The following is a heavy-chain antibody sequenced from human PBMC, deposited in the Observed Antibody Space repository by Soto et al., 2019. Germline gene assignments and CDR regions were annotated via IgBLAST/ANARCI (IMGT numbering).Heavy chain of an antibody. CDR1: GFTFSSYW. CDR2: INSDGSST. J-gene: IGHJ4*02. CDR3: ARGGIVLMVYEVDHFDY. Sequence: GGSLRLSCAASGFTFSSYWMHWVRQAPGKGLVWVSRINSDGSSTSYADSVKGRFTISRDNAKNTLYLQMNSLRAEDTAVYYCARGGIVLMVYEVDHFDYWGQGTLVTVSS. V-gene: IGHV3-74*01. D-gene: IGHD2-8*01.